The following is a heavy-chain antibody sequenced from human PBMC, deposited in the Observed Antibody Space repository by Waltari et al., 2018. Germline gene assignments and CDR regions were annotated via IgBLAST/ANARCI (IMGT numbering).Heavy chain of an antibody. V-gene: IGHV4-34*01. D-gene: IGHD4-17*01. CDR3: ASGQTVTTSY. CDR2: INNSGST. J-gene: IGHJ4*02. CDR1: GGSFSGYY. Sequence: QVQLQQWGAGLLKPSETLSLTCAVYGGSFSGYYWSWIRQPPGKGLEWIGEINNSGSTNYNPSLKSRVTISVDTSKNQFSLKLSSVTAADTAVYYCASGQTVTTSYWGQGTLVTVSS.